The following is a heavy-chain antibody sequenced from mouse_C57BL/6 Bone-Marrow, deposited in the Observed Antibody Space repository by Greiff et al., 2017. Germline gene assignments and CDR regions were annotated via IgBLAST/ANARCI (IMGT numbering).Heavy chain of an antibody. J-gene: IGHJ3*01. V-gene: IGHV1-85*01. Sequence: VQLQESGPELVKPGASVKLSCKASGYTFTSYDINWVKQRPGQGLEWIGWIYPRDGSTKYNEKFKGKATLTVDTSSSTAYMELHSLTSEDSAVYYCARPEYYSNWDWFAYWGQGTLVTVSA. CDR3: ARPEYYSNWDWFAY. D-gene: IGHD2-5*01. CDR1: GYTFTSYD. CDR2: IYPRDGST.